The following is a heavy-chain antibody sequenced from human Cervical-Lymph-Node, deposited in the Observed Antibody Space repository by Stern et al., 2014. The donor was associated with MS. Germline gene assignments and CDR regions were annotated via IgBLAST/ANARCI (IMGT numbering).Heavy chain of an antibody. V-gene: IGHV2-70*04. CDR1: GFSLVNSGVR. D-gene: IGHD3-3*01. J-gene: IGHJ4*02. CDR2: IDWDDKT. CDR3: ARMMGSGYRHYFDY. Sequence: ESGPALVKPTQTLTLTCTFSGFSLVNSGVRVSWIRQPPGKALEWLARIDWDDKTFYKTSLMTRLTISKDTSKNQVVLTMTNVDPVDTATYYCARMMGSGYRHYFDYWGQGTPVTVS.